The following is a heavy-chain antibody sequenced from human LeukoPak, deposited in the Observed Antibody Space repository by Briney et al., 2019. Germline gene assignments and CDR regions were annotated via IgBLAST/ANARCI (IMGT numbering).Heavy chain of an antibody. CDR1: GGSISSGSYY. CDR2: IYTSGST. V-gene: IGHV4-61*02. D-gene: IGHD3-3*01. CDR3: ARYIFPYYYDFWSGYAPL. Sequence: SQTLSLTCTVSGGSISSGSYYWSWIRQPAGKGLEWIGRIYTSGSTNYNPSLKSRVTISVDTSKNQFSLKLSSVTAADTAVYYCARYIFPYYYDFWSGYAPLWGQGTLVTVSS. J-gene: IGHJ4*02.